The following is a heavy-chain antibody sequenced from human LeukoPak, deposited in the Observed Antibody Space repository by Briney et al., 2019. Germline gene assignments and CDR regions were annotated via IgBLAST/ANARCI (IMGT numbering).Heavy chain of an antibody. V-gene: IGHV3-23*01. CDR2: ISGSGAMT. CDR3: ANGFVAGIPGRFFFDY. CDR1: GFTLSNHA. D-gene: IGHD6-19*01. Sequence: GGSLRLSCAASGFTLSNHATIWVRQAPGKGLEWVSSISGSGAMTYYADSVKGRFTISRDNAMDTLYLQMNSLRADDTAVYYCANGFVAGIPGRFFFDYWGQGTLVTVSS. J-gene: IGHJ4*02.